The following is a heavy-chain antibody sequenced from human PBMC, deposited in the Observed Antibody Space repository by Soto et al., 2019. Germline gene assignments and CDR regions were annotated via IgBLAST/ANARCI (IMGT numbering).Heavy chain of an antibody. J-gene: IGHJ4*02. D-gene: IGHD5-18*01. CDR2: IYPAGNT. Sequence: VQLVESGGGLIQPGGSLRLSCAASGFTVRSHHMTWVRQAPGRGPEWVSTIYPAGNTFYADSVKGRFTNSRDTSKNMLSLQMNSLRADDTAVYYCARGLDTAKSGYWGQGTLVTVSS. V-gene: IGHV3-53*01. CDR1: GFTVRSHH. CDR3: ARGLDTAKSGY.